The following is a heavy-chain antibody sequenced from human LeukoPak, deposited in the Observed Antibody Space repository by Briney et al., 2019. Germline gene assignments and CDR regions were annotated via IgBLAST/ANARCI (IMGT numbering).Heavy chain of an antibody. V-gene: IGHV3-30*18. CDR1: GFTFSSYG. D-gene: IGHD2-2*01. CDR3: AKSNREDIVVVPAALRDYYFDY. Sequence: PGGSLRLSCAASGFTFSSYGMHWVRQAPGKGLEWVAVISYDGSNKYYADSVKGRFTISRDNSKNTLYLQMNSLRAEDTAVYYCAKSNREDIVVVPAALRDYYFDYWGQGTPVTVSS. J-gene: IGHJ4*02. CDR2: ISYDGSNK.